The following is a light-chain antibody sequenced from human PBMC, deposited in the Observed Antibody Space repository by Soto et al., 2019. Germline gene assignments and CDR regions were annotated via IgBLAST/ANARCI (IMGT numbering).Light chain of an antibody. CDR1: QSVRTTY. CDR3: QQYGSSNT. Sequence: EIVLPQAPGTLCCTPGERTTLSYRASQSVRTTYSASYQQKRAQAPSLLIYGAFNRAGGVPARFRGSGSGTDFTLTISRLEPEDFAVYYCQQYGSSNTFGGGTKVDIK. J-gene: IGKJ4*01. V-gene: IGKV3-20*01. CDR2: GAF.